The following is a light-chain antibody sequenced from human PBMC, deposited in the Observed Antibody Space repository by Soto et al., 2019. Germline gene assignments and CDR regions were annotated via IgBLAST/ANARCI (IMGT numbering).Light chain of an antibody. J-gene: IGKJ1*01. CDR2: GVS. V-gene: IGKV3-20*01. CDR1: QSVSSSY. Sequence: EIVLTQSPGTLSLSPGERATLSCRASQSVSSSYLAWYQQKPGQAPRLLIYGVSSRATGIPDRFSGSGSGTDFTLTISRLEPEDFAVYYCQQYDTSPWTFGQGTTVEIK. CDR3: QQYDTSPWT.